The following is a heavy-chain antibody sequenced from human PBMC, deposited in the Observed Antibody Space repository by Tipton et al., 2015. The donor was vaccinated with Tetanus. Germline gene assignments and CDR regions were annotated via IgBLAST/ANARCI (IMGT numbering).Heavy chain of an antibody. CDR1: GYTFATYG. V-gene: IGHV1-18*01. CDR3: ARGGTMDY. CDR2: INTDKGST. J-gene: IGHJ4*02. Sequence: QLVQSGGEVKKPGASVKVSCKASGYTFATYGISWLRQAPGQGLEWMGWINTDKGSTNYAQNLQGRVIMTTDTSTLTAYMELRSLRSDDTAVYYCARGGTMDYWGQGTLVTVSA. D-gene: IGHD1-1*01.